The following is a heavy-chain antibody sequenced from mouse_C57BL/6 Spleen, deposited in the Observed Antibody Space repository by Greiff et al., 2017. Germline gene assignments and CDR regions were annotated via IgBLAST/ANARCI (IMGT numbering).Heavy chain of an antibody. Sequence: QVQLQQSGPELVKPGASVKISCTASGYAFSSSWMNWVKQRPGKGLEWIGGIYPGDGETNNNGQFKGKATLTANKASNAAYKQHSLLTSEDSADYCGARGGDGPWFAYWGQGTLVTVSS. CDR3: ARGGDGPWFAY. D-gene: IGHD2-13*01. CDR2: IYPGDGET. CDR1: GYAFSSSW. J-gene: IGHJ3*01. V-gene: IGHV1-82*01.